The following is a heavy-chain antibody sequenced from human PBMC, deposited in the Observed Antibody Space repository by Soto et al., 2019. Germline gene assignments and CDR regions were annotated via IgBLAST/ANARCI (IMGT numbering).Heavy chain of an antibody. J-gene: IGHJ4*02. D-gene: IGHD4-17*01. Sequence: EVQLVESGGGLVKPGGSLRLSCAASGFTFSTYTMNWVRQAPGKGLEWVSSISSGSSYIYYAGSVRGRFTISRDNPKNSLYLQMTSLRAEDTAVYFCARGATTVSTGVDYWGQGTLVTVSS. CDR3: ARGATTVSTGVDY. CDR1: GFTFSTYT. V-gene: IGHV3-21*01. CDR2: ISSGSSYI.